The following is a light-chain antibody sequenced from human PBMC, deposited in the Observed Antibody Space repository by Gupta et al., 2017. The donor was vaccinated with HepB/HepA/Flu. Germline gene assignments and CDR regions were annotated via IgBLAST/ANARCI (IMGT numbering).Light chain of an antibody. CDR1: SSDVGGYNY. CDR2: DVS. J-gene: IGLJ1*01. Sequence: QSALTQPRSVSGSPGQSVTISCTGTSSDVGGYNYVSWYQQHPGKAPKLMIYDVSKRPPGVPDRFSGSKSGNTASLTISGLQAEDEADYYCCSYAGSYTHYVFGTGTKVTVL. CDR3: CSYAGSYTHYV. V-gene: IGLV2-11*01.